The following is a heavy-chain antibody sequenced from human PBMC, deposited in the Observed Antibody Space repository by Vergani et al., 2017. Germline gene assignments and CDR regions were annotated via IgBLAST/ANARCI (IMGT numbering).Heavy chain of an antibody. CDR1: GGSISSYY. CDR2: IYYSGST. J-gene: IGHJ6*02. Sequence: QVQLQESGPGLVKPSETLSLTCTVSGGSISSYYWSWIRQPPGKGLEWIGYIYYSGSTNYNPSLKRRVTISVDTSKNQFSLKLSSVTAADTAVYYCARDRYYDSSGYYYCGMDVWGQGTTVTVSS. D-gene: IGHD3-22*01. V-gene: IGHV4-59*01. CDR3: ARDRYYDSSGYYYCGMDV.